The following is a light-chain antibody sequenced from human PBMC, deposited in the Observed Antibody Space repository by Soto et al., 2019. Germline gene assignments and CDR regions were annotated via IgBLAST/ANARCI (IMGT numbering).Light chain of an antibody. CDR1: SXNIGAGYD. V-gene: IGLV1-40*01. CDR3: SSYKGGNPASV. J-gene: IGLJ1*01. CDR2: GNS. Sequence: QSVLTQPPSVSGAPGQRGTISCTGSSXNIGAGYDIHWYQQLPGTAPKLLIYGNSNRPSGVPDRFSGSKSGTSASLAITGLQAEDEADYYCSSYKGGNPASVFGTGTKVTVL.